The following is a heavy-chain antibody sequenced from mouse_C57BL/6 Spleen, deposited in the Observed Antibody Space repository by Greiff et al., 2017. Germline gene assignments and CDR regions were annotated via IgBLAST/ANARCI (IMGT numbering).Heavy chain of an antibody. J-gene: IGHJ3*01. Sequence: VKLMESGAELVRPGTSVKMSCKASGYTFTNYWIGWAKQRPGHGLEWIGDIYPGGGYTNYNEKFKGKATLTADKSSSTAYMQFSSLTSEDSAIYYCARWGTEGTGFAYWGQGTLVTVSA. D-gene: IGHD3-1*01. CDR1: GYTFTNYW. CDR2: IYPGGGYT. V-gene: IGHV1-63*01. CDR3: ARWGTEGTGFAY.